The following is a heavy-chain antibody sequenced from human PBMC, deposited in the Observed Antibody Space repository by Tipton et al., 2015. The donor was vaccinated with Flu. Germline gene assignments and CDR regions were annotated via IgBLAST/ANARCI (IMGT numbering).Heavy chain of an antibody. J-gene: IGHJ4*02. Sequence: TLSLTCAVSGSSISNSYYWGWIRQPPGKGLEWIGSIHHTGSTYYNPSLKSRVTISVDTTKNQFSLKLSSVTTTDTAMYYCARVIDHGWSDYWGQGTQVTVSS. V-gene: IGHV4-38-2*01. D-gene: IGHD6-19*01. CDR2: IHHTGST. CDR1: GSSISNSYY. CDR3: ARVIDHGWSDY.